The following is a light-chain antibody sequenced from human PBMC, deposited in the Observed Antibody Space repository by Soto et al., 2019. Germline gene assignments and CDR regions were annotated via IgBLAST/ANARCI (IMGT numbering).Light chain of an antibody. CDR1: QSVGYF. J-gene: IGKJ4*01. V-gene: IGKV3-11*01. Sequence: ENVLTQSPATLSLSPGERATLSCRSSQSVGYFLAWYQQKPGQAPRLLFYDASKRATGIPARFSGSGSGTDFTLISSSLEPQDFAVYYCQQRCNWPPSLTFGGGNNVEI. CDR2: DAS. CDR3: QQRCNWPPSLT.